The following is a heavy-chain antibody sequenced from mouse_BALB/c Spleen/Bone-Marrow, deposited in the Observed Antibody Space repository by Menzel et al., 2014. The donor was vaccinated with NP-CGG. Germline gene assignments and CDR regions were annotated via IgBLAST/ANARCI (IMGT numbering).Heavy chain of an antibody. Sequence: QVQLKESGAELVNLGASVKLSCKASGYTFTIYDLYWVKQRPGQGLEWIGDINPSNGATNFNERFKSKATLTIDKSSSTAYMQLSSLTSGDSAVYYCTRGGYGNGFDYWGQGTALTVSS. J-gene: IGHJ2*01. D-gene: IGHD2-10*02. CDR3: TRGGYGNGFDY. CDR2: INPSNGAT. CDR1: GYTFTIYD. V-gene: IGHV1-53*01.